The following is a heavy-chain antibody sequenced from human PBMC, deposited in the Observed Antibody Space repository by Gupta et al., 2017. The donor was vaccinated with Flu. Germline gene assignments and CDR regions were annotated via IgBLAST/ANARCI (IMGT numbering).Heavy chain of an antibody. J-gene: IGHJ4*02. CDR2: ISYDGSKK. D-gene: IGHD6-13*01. Sequence: MRWVRQAPGKGMGWVAVISYDGSKKYHADSVKGRFTISRDKSKNTLYLQMNSLRAEDTAVYYCAKDQIYIGPLPAVGWIDVWGQGTLVTVS. V-gene: IGHV3-30*04. CDR3: AKDQIYIGPLPAVGWIDV.